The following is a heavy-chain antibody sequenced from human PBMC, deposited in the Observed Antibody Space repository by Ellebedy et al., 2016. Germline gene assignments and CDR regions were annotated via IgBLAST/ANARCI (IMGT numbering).Heavy chain of an antibody. CDR3: ARGGGAARPGYYFDY. J-gene: IGHJ4*02. D-gene: IGHD6-6*01. CDR2: IYYSGST. Sequence: LRLSXTVSGGSISSGGYYWSWIRQHPGKGLEWIGYIYYSGSTYYNPSLKSRVTISVDTSKNQFSLKLSSVTAADAAVYYCARGGGAARPGYYFDYWGQGTLVTVPS. CDR1: GGSISSGGYY. V-gene: IGHV4-31*03.